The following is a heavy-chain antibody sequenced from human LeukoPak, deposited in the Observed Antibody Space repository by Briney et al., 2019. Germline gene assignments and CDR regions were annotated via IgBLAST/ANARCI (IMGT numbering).Heavy chain of an antibody. V-gene: IGHV3-23*01. CDR1: GFTFSSYA. CDR3: ARDPGYGDYGPPRY. D-gene: IGHD4-17*01. J-gene: IGHJ4*02. CDR2: IGASGGST. Sequence: GGSLRLSCATSGFTFSSYAMSWVRQAPGKGLEWVSGIGASGGSTYYADSVKGRFTISRDNSKNTLYLQMNSLRAEDTAVYYCARDPGYGDYGPPRYWGQGTLVTVSS.